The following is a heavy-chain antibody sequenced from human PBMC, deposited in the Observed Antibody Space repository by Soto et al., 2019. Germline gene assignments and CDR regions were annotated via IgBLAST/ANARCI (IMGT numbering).Heavy chain of an antibody. CDR1: GAPIAGGVSY. CDR3: AGIYSGSPGGTLRY. Sequence: QVQLQESGPGLVKPSQTLSLTCTVSGAPIAGGVSYWGGIRKHPGKGLEWIGYIYYSGSTYYNPSLKSRVTISVDTSKNQFSLKLSSVTAADTAVYYCAGIYSGSPGGTLRYWGQGTLVTVSS. D-gene: IGHD1-26*01. J-gene: IGHJ4*02. CDR2: IYYSGST. V-gene: IGHV4-31*03.